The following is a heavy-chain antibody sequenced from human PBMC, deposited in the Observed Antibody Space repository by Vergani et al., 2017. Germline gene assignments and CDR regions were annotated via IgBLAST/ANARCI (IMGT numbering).Heavy chain of an antibody. D-gene: IGHD4-17*01. J-gene: IGHJ4*02. CDR1: GFTFSGSA. CDR2: IRSKANSYAT. V-gene: IGHV3-73*01. CDR3: AKDGPLRGY. Sequence: EVQLVESGGGLVQPGGSLKLSCAASGFTFSGSAMHWVRQASGKGLEWVGRIRSKANSYATAYAASVKGRFTISRDNSKNTLYLQMNSLRAEDTAVYYCAKDGPLRGYWGQGTLVTVSS.